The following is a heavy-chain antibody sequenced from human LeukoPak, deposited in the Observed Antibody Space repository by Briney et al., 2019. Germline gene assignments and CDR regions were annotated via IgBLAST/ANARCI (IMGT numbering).Heavy chain of an antibody. D-gene: IGHD1-1*01. J-gene: IGHJ6*02. CDR2: IIPILGIA. V-gene: IGHV1-69*04. CDR1: GGTFSSYA. CDR3: ARNGLYYYYGMDV. Sequence: SVKVSCKSSGGTFSSYAIIWVRQAPGQGLEWMGRIIPILGIANYAQKFRGRVTITADKSTSTAYMELSSLRSEDTAVYYCARNGLYYYYGMDVWGQGTTVTVSS.